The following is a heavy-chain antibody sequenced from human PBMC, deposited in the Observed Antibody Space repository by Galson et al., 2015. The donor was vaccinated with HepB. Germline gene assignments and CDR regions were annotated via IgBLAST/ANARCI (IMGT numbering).Heavy chain of an antibody. Sequence: LSLTCNVSGASISSGSYYWSWIRQLPGKGLEWIGYIYNNGATYYNPSLNSRVAISVDTSKSQFSLKLTSVTVADTAVYYCARDRRAFYDLLPSMDVWGKGTTVTVSS. CDR1: GASISSGSYY. J-gene: IGHJ6*03. CDR2: IYNNGAT. D-gene: IGHD2/OR15-2a*01. CDR3: ARDRRAFYDLLPSMDV. V-gene: IGHV4-31*03.